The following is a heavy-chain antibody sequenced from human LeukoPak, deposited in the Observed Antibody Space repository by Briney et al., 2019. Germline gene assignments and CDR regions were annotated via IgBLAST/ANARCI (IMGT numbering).Heavy chain of an antibody. CDR1: GFTFSNYW. Sequence: PGGSLRLSCEGSGFTFSNYWMGWVRQAPGKGLQWVANIKTDGSEKYYVDSVKGRFTISRDNAKNSPYLQMNSLRAEDTAVYYCARARIAAAGQDYWGQGTLVTVSS. J-gene: IGHJ4*02. CDR3: ARARIAAAGQDY. D-gene: IGHD6-13*01. V-gene: IGHV3-7*03. CDR2: IKTDGSEK.